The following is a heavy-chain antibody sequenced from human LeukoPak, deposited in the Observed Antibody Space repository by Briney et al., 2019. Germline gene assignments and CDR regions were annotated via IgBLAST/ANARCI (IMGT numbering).Heavy chain of an antibody. D-gene: IGHD2-8*01. CDR1: GDSLSSGSYY. J-gene: IGHJ5*02. CDR2: IDTSGST. Sequence: SQTLSLTCTVSGDSLSSGSYYWSWIRQPAGEGLEWIGRIDTSGSTNYNPSLKSRVTISVDTSKNQFSLKLSSVTAADTAVYYCAREFGYCTNGVCYRGFDPWGQGTLVTVSP. CDR3: AREFGYCTNGVCYRGFDP. V-gene: IGHV4-61*02.